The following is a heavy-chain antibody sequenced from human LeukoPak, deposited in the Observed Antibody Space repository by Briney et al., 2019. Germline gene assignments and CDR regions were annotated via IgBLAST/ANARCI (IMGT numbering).Heavy chain of an antibody. CDR1: GYTFTSYA. CDR3: ARDRGSGWAIDY. J-gene: IGHJ4*02. CDR2: INAGNGNT. D-gene: IGHD6-19*01. Sequence: ASVKVSCKAAGYTFTSYAIHWVRQAPGQRLEWMGWINAGNGNTKYSQKFQGWVTMTRDTSISTAYMELSRLRSDDTAVYYCARDRGSGWAIDYWGQGTLVIVSS. V-gene: IGHV1-3*01.